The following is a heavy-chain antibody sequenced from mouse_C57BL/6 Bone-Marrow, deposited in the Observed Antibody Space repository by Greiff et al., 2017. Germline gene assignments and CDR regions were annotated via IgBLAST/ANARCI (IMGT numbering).Heavy chain of an antibody. D-gene: IGHD2-3*01. CDR3: ARSALYDGYLYYYAMDY. V-gene: IGHV1-66*01. Sequence: QVQLKESGPELVKPGASVKISCKASGYSFTSYYIHWVKQRPGQGLEWIGWIYPGSGNTKYNEKFKGKATLTADTSSSTAYMQLSSLTSEDSAVYYCARSALYDGYLYYYAMDYWGQGTSVTVSS. J-gene: IGHJ4*01. CDR1: GYSFTSYY. CDR2: IYPGSGNT.